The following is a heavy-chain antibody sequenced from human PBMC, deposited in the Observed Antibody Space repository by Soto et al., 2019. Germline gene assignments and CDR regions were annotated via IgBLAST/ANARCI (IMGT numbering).Heavy chain of an antibody. Sequence: GGSLRLSCAASGFTFSSYGMHWVRQAPGKGLEWVAVISYDGSNKYYADSVKGRFTISRDNSKNTLYLQMNSLRTEDTAVYYCAKDRGNIVVVPAAIDYWGQGTLVTVSS. CDR3: AKDRGNIVVVPAAIDY. V-gene: IGHV3-30*18. D-gene: IGHD2-2*01. CDR2: ISYDGSNK. J-gene: IGHJ4*02. CDR1: GFTFSSYG.